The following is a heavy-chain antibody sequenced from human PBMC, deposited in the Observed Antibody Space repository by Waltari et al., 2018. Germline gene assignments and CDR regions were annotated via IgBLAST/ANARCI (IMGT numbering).Heavy chain of an antibody. D-gene: IGHD5-12*01. J-gene: IGHJ4*02. Sequence: QVQLQESGPGLVKPSQTLSLTCTVSGGSISSGSYYWSWIRQPAGKGLEWIGRIYTSGSTNYNPALKSRVTISVDTSKSQFSLKLSSVTAADTAVYYCARGPPGDGYNMRTDYWGQGTLVTVSS. CDR2: IYTSGST. V-gene: IGHV4-61*02. CDR1: GGSISSGSYY. CDR3: ARGPPGDGYNMRTDY.